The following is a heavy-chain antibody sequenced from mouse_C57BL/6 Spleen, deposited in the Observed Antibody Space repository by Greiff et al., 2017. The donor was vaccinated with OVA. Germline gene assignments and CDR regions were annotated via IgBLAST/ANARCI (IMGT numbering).Heavy chain of an antibody. CDR2: ISYDGSN. CDR1: GYSITSGYY. J-gene: IGHJ1*03. D-gene: IGHD1-1*01. CDR3: AREYYYGSSYGWYFDV. Sequence: EVKLQESGPGLVKPSQSLSLTCSVTGYSITSGYYWNWIRQFPGNKPEWMGYISYDGSNNYNPSLKNRISITRDTSKNQFFLKLNSVTTEDTATYYCAREYYYGSSYGWYFDVWGTGTTVTVSS. V-gene: IGHV3-6*01.